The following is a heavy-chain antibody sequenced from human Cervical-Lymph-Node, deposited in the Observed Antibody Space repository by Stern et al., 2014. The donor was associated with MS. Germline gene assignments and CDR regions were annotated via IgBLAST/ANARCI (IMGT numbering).Heavy chain of an antibody. V-gene: IGHV1-69*01. Sequence: AQLLESGAEVKKPGSSVKVSCKAAGGTFNSYAISWVRQGPGPGLEWLGGIIPIFCTANYAQKFQGRVTITADESTSTAYMELSSLRSEDTAVYYCARGLSDGYNAEFDYWGQGTLVTVSS. J-gene: IGHJ4*02. CDR1: GGTFNSYA. CDR3: ARGLSDGYNAEFDY. CDR2: IIPIFCTA. D-gene: IGHD5-24*01.